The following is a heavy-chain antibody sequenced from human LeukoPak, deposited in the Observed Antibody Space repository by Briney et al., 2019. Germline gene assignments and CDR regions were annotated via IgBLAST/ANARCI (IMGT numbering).Heavy chain of an antibody. CDR1: GYTFSSYA. V-gene: IGHV1-3*01. CDR3: ARDLLSDDSPYFDY. Sequence: ASVKVSCKASGYTFSSYALHWVRQAPGQRPEWMGWINAGNGNTKYSQKSQGRVTITRDTSASTAYMELSSLRSEDTAVYYCARDLLSDDSPYFDYWGQGTLVTVSS. D-gene: IGHD2-15*01. CDR2: INAGNGNT. J-gene: IGHJ4*02.